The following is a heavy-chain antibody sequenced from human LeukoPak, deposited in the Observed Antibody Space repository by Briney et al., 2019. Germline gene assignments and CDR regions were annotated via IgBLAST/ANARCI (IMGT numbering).Heavy chain of an antibody. Sequence: ASVKVSCKASGYTFAGYYIHWVRQAPGQGLEWMGRINPSSGGTNYAHNFQGRVTLTRDTSISTAYMELSSLTSDDTAVYYCATLSGYTMTDFDYWGQGTLVTVSS. CDR1: GYTFAGYY. CDR2: INPSSGGT. CDR3: ATLSGYTMTDFDY. V-gene: IGHV1-2*02. D-gene: IGHD2-2*02. J-gene: IGHJ4*02.